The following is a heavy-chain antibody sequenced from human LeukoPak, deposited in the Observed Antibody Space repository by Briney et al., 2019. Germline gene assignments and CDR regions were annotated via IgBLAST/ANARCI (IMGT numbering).Heavy chain of an antibody. V-gene: IGHV3-23*01. CDR1: GFTFSSYA. Sequence: GGSLRLSCAASGFTFSSYAMSWVRQAPGKGLEWVSAISGSGGSTYYADSVKGRFTISRDNSKNTLYLQMNSLRAEDTAVYYRAKESVRYYYDSSGSNYWGQGTLVTVSS. CDR2: ISGSGGST. J-gene: IGHJ4*02. CDR3: AKESVRYYYDSSGSNY. D-gene: IGHD3-22*01.